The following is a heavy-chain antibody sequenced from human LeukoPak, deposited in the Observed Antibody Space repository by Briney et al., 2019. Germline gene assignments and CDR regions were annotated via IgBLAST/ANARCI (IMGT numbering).Heavy chain of an antibody. V-gene: IGHV3-66*01. Sequence: PGGSLRLSCAASGFTFSNHWMTWVRQAPGKGLEWVSVIYSGGSTYYADSVKGRFTISRDNSKNTLYLQMNSLRAEDTAVYYCAREIGSGSYLGYYYYGMDVWGQGTTVTVSS. J-gene: IGHJ6*02. CDR2: IYSGGST. CDR3: AREIGSGSYLGYYYYGMDV. D-gene: IGHD3-10*01. CDR1: GFTFSNHW.